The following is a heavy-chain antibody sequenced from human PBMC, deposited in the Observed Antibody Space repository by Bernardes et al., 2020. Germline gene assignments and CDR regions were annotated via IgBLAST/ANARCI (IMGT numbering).Heavy chain of an antibody. CDR1: WFSLSPSGVG. J-gene: IGHJ4*02. D-gene: IGHD3-10*01. CDR2: IYWDDDK. CDR3: AHRFYGSGTGWFDY. V-gene: IGHV2-5*02. Sequence: SGYTLSKPTQPLTLTCPFSWFSLSPSGVGVGWIRQPPGKALEWLAPIYWDDDKRYSPSLKSRLTITKDTSKNQVVLTMTNMDPVDTATYYCAHRFYGSGTGWFDYWGQGTLVTFSS.